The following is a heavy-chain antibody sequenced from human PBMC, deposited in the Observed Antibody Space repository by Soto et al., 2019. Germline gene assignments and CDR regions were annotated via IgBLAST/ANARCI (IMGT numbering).Heavy chain of an antibody. Sequence: QLLESGGGLVQPGGSLRLSCAASGFTFSSYSMNWVRQAPGKGLQWVATVGGGGDNIFYADSVKGRFTISRDDSQNMLFLQMNSLRPEDTAVYVCAKRDYVSGRSPPLINYGGQGTLVTVSS. D-gene: IGHD3-10*01. J-gene: IGHJ4*02. CDR2: VGGGGDNI. V-gene: IGHV3-23*01. CDR3: AKRDYVSGRSPPLINY. CDR1: GFTFSSYS.